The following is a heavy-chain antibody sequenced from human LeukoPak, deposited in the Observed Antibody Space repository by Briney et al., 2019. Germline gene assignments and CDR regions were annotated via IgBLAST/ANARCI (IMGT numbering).Heavy chain of an antibody. CDR2: INHSGST. CDR3: AGLVVAATPNPSYYYYGMDV. CDR1: GGSFSGYY. Sequence: SETLSLTCAVYGGSFSGYYWSWIRQPPGKGLEWIGEINHSGSTNYNPSLKSRVTISVDTSKNQFSLKLSSVTAADTAVYYCAGLVVAATPNPSYYYYGMDVWGQGTTVTVSS. D-gene: IGHD2-15*01. V-gene: IGHV4-34*01. J-gene: IGHJ6*02.